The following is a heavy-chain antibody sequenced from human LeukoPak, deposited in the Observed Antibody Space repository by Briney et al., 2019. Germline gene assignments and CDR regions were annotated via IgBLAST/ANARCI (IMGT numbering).Heavy chain of an antibody. CDR1: GFTVSSNY. D-gene: IGHD1-26*01. CDR3: ARSIVGATTRLDY. CDR2: IYSGGST. V-gene: IGHV3-53*01. Sequence: GGSLRLSCAASGFTVSSNYMSWVRQAPGKGLEWVSVIYSGGSTYYADSVKGRFTISRGNSKNTLYLQMNSLRAEDTAVYYCARSIVGATTRLDYWGQGTLVTVSS. J-gene: IGHJ4*02.